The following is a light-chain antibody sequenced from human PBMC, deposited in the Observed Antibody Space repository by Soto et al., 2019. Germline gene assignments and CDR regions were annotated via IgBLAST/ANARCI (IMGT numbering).Light chain of an antibody. CDR3: QQRSNWPALT. V-gene: IGKV3-11*01. J-gene: IGKJ4*01. Sequence: EIVLTQSPATLSLSPGERATLSCRASQSVSSYLAWYQQKPGQAPRLLIYDASNRATGIPARFSGSGSGTDCTLNISSLEPEDFAVYYCQQRSNWPALTFGGGTKVEIK. CDR2: DAS. CDR1: QSVSSY.